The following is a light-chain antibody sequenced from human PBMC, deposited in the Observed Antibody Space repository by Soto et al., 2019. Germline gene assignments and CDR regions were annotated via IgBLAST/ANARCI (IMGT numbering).Light chain of an antibody. Sequence: VMTQSLATLSVSPGERATLSCRASQTIKSNLAWYQQKSGQPPRLLIYGASIRATGIPVRFSGSGSGTEFTLTISSLQSEDSALYYCQQYNNWPLFTFGQGTKLEIK. J-gene: IGKJ2*01. CDR3: QQYNNWPLFT. CDR1: QTIKSN. CDR2: GAS. V-gene: IGKV3-15*01.